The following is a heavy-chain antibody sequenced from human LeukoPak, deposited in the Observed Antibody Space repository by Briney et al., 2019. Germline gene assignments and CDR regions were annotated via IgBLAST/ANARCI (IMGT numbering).Heavy chain of an antibody. CDR2: LSSGGSP. CDR1: GFTVSNNY. J-gene: IGHJ4*02. Sequence: PGGSLRLSCAASGFTVSNNYMTWVRQAPGKGLEWVSTLSSGGSPYYADSVKGRFTLSRDNSKNTFYLQMNSLTAEDTGVYYCAFNGNWGQGTLVTVSS. CDR3: AFNGN. D-gene: IGHD2-8*01. V-gene: IGHV3-66*01.